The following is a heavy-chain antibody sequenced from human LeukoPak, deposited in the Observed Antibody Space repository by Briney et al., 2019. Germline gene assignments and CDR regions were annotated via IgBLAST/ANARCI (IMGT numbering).Heavy chain of an antibody. CDR3: ARASIVVVPAAIIFDY. V-gene: IGHV1-8*02. J-gene: IGHJ4*02. CDR1: GYTFTSYD. D-gene: IGHD2-2*01. Sequence: GASVKVSCKASGYTFTSYDINWVRQATGQGLEWMGWMNPNSGNTGYAQKFQGRVTMTRNTSISTAYMELSSLRSEDTAVYYCARASIVVVPAAIIFDYWGQGTLVTVSS. CDR2: MNPNSGNT.